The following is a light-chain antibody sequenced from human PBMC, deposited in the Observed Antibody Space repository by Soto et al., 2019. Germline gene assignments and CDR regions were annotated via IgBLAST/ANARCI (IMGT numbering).Light chain of an antibody. CDR1: QSINTY. V-gene: IGKV1-39*01. Sequence: DIQMTQSPSSLSASVGDRVTITCRASQSINTYLNWYQQKPGKAPNLLISPEVGLHSGVPSRFSGTGSGTDFGLTISNLQPEDSATYYCLQTYSIPRTFGGGTKVDIK. CDR3: LQTYSIPRT. CDR2: PEV. J-gene: IGKJ4*01.